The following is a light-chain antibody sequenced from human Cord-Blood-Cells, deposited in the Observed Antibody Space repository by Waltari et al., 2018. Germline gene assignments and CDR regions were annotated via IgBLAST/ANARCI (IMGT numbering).Light chain of an antibody. Sequence: EIVLTQPPATLSVSQGERATLPCRASQRVSSNLAWYQQNPGQAPRLLIYGASPRATGIPARLSGSGSGTEFTLTISSLQSEDFAVYYCQQYNNWPPLTFGGGTKVEIK. CDR1: QRVSSN. V-gene: IGKV3-15*01. J-gene: IGKJ4*01. CDR3: QQYNNWPPLT. CDR2: GAS.